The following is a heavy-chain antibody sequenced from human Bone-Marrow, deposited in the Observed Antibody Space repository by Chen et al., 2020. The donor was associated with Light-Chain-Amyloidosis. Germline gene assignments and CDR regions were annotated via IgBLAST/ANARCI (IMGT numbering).Heavy chain of an antibody. CDR3: ASTTVTTRHVGAFDI. J-gene: IGHJ3*02. D-gene: IGHD4-17*01. CDR2: IYSGGIT. V-gene: IGHV3-NL1*01. CDR1: GFTFSSYG. Sequence: QVQLVESGGGVVQPGRSLRLSCAASGFTFSSYGMHWVRQAPGKGLEWVAVIYSGGITYYADSRNTLYLQMNSLRAEDTAIYYCASTTVTTRHVGAFDIWGQGTKVTVSS.